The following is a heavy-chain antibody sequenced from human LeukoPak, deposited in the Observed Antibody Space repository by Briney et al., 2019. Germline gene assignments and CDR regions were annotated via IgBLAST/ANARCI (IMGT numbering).Heavy chain of an antibody. V-gene: IGHV4-34*01. CDR3: ARRSKRYFDWLSGRNAFDI. J-gene: IGHJ3*02. CDR1: GGSFSGYY. Sequence: SETLSLTCAVYGGSFSGYYWSWIRQPPGKGLEWIGEINHSGSTNYNPSLKSRVTISVDTSKNQFSLKLSPVTAADTAVYYCARRSKRYFDWLSGRNAFDIWGQGTMVTVSS. D-gene: IGHD3-9*01. CDR2: INHSGST.